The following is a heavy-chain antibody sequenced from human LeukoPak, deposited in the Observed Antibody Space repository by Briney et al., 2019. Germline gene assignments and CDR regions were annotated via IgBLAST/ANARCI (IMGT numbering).Heavy chain of an antibody. D-gene: IGHD3-9*01. Sequence: GGSLRLSCAVSGFTFRNCNLNWVRQAPGKGLEWVSFISSSSITIYYADSVKGRFTISRDNAKNSLYLQMNSLRAEDTALYYCARTEYQPHYDILTGHSNHYFDLWGRGTLVTVSS. V-gene: IGHV3-48*01. CDR3: ARTEYQPHYDILTGHSNHYFDL. J-gene: IGHJ2*01. CDR1: GFTFRNCN. CDR2: ISSSSITI.